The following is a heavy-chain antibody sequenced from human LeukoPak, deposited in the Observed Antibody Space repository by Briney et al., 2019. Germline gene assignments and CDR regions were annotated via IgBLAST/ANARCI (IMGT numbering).Heavy chain of an antibody. CDR3: ARVGYSNSYDY. CDR1: GGTFSSYA. CDR2: IIPILGIA. J-gene: IGHJ4*02. D-gene: IGHD4-11*01. Sequence: GASVKVSCKASGGTFSSYAISWVRQAPGQGLEWMGRIIPILGIANYAQKFQGRVTITWDASISTAYMDLSSLRSEDTAVYYCARVGYSNSYDYWGQGTLVTVSS. V-gene: IGHV1-69*04.